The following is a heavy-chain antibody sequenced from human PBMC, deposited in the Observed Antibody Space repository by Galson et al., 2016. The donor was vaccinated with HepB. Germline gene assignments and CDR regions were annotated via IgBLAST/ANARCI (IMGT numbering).Heavy chain of an antibody. D-gene: IGHD3-10*01. Sequence: SLRLSCAASGFTFSSYAMSWVRQAPGKGPEWVSTIREGPGHTYNADSAQGRFTISRDNSKNTLYLQMNSLRAEDTAVYYCPKLGNYYPSGTYSRTHYFTHWGQGTLVTVSS. V-gene: IGHV3-23*01. CDR1: GFTFSSYA. CDR3: PKLGNYYPSGTYSRTHYFTH. J-gene: IGHJ4*02. CDR2: IREGPGHT.